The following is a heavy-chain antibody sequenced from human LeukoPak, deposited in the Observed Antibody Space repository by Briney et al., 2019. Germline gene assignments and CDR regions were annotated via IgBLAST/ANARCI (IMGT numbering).Heavy chain of an antibody. CDR1: GGSISSGDYY. CDR3: GRVMFYDSSGSTIDY. J-gene: IGHJ4*02. D-gene: IGHD3-22*01. CDR2: IYYSGST. V-gene: IGHV4-30-4*01. Sequence: SETLSLTCTVSGGSISSGDYYWSWIRQPPGKGLEWIGYIYYSGSTYYNPSLKSRVTISVDTSKNQFSLKLSSVTAADTAVYYCGRVMFYDSSGSTIDYWGQGTLVTVSS.